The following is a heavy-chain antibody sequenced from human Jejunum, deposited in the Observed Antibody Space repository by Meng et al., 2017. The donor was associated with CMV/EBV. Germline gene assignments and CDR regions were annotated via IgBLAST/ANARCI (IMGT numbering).Heavy chain of an antibody. CDR2: IYFGGST. J-gene: IGHJ4*02. CDR3: ARGPGGFGDFNFDS. D-gene: IGHD3-10*01. CDR1: GGSISNHY. V-gene: IGHV4-4*07. Sequence: QVRLQESGPGLAKPSETLSLTCSVSGGSISNHYWSWIRQPAGKGLEWIGRIYFGGSTNYNPSLKSRVTMSVEMSKNQFSMSLYSVTAADTAVYYCARGPGGFGDFNFDSWGQGTLVTVFS.